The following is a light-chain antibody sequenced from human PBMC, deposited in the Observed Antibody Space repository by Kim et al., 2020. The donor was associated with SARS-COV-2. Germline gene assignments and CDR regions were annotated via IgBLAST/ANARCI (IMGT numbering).Light chain of an antibody. CDR3: QQYNKWPPYS. CDR2: GAS. V-gene: IGKV3-15*01. Sequence: VSPREGATLYCRASQSGRYNLAWYQQKTGQAPRLLIYGASNRATGIPDRFSGSGSGTDFTLTISSLQSEDFAVYYCQQYNKWPPYSFGQGTKLEI. CDR1: QSGRYN. J-gene: IGKJ2*03.